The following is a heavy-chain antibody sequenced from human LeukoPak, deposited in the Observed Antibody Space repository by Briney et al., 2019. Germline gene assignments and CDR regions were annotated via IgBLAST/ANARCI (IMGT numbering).Heavy chain of an antibody. Sequence: GGSLRLSCTASGFTFSSYPMSWVRQAPGKGLQWVAFIRYDESDIYYADSVKGRFTISRDNAKNTLYLQMNSLRAEDTAVYYCARNADYGDSNPFDYWGQGTLVTVSS. D-gene: IGHD4-17*01. CDR3: ARNADYGDSNPFDY. CDR2: IRYDESDI. V-gene: IGHV3-30*02. J-gene: IGHJ4*02. CDR1: GFTFSSYP.